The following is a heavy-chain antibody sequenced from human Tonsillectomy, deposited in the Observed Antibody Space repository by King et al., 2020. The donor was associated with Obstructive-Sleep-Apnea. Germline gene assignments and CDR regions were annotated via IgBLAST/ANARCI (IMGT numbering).Heavy chain of an antibody. V-gene: IGHV3-49*03. CDR3: TRSQRGYIYGTDY. Sequence: VQLVESGGGLVQPGRSLRLFCTSSGFTFGDYAISWIRQSPGKGLEGVGFIRVKADGGTTDYAASLKGRFTISRDDSKSFAYLQMNSLKTEDTAVYYCTRSQRGYIYGTDYWGQGTLVTVSS. CDR1: GFTFGDYA. CDR2: IRVKADGGTT. D-gene: IGHD5-18*01. J-gene: IGHJ4*02.